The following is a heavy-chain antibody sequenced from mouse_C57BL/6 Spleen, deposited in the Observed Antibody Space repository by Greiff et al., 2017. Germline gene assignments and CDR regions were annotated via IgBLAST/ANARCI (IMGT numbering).Heavy chain of an antibody. CDR2: IYPGDGDT. V-gene: IGHV1-82*01. D-gene: IGHD1-1*01. CDR1: GYAFSSSW. J-gene: IGHJ2*01. Sequence: QVQLQQSGPELVKPGASVKISCKASGYAFSSSWMNWVKQRPGKGLEWIGRIYPGDGDTNYNGKFKGKATLTADKSSSTAYMQLSSLTSEDSAVYFCARAGAVVAEDYWGQGTTLTVSS. CDR3: ARAGAVVAEDY.